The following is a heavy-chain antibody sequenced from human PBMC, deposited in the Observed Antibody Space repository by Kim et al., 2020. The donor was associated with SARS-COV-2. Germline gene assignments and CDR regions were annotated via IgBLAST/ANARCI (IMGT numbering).Heavy chain of an antibody. CDR1: GIIFDDYA. D-gene: IGHD2-21*01. CDR2: ISGDGAST. V-gene: IGHV3-43*02. Sequence: GGSLRLSCAASGIIFDDYAMHWVRQPPGKGLEWVSLISGDGASTDYADSVRGRFTISRDNSKNSLFLQMNSLRSEDTAFYYCATDRYYFQSGGDSYFDSWGQGTLVTVSS. CDR3: ATDRYYFQSGGDSYFDS. J-gene: IGHJ4*02.